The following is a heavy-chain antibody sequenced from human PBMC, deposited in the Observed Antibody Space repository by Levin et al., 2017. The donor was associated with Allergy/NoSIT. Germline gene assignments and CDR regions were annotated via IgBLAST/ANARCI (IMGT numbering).Heavy chain of an antibody. Sequence: GESLKISCKASGYTFTSYAMHWVRQAPGQRLEWMGWINAGNGNTKYSQKFQGRVTITRDTSASTAYMELSSLRSEDTAVYYCARDIGPSWWELPSYYYYGMDGWGQGTTVTVSS. V-gene: IGHV1-3*01. CDR1: GYTFTSYA. CDR3: ARDIGPSWWELPSYYYYGMDG. CDR2: INAGNGNT. J-gene: IGHJ6*02. D-gene: IGHD1-26*01.